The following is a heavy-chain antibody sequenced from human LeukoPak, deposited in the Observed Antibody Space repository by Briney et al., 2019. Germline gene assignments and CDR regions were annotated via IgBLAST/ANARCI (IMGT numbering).Heavy chain of an antibody. D-gene: IGHD6-13*01. J-gene: IGHJ4*02. Sequence: GGSLRPSCAASGFSFRNYAMSWVRQAPGKGLEWVSAISGGGGETFYGDSVKGRFTISRDNSKNTLYLQMNSLRAEDTAVYYCARDRGAAAGYYFDYWGQGTLVTVSS. CDR2: ISGGGGET. V-gene: IGHV3-23*01. CDR1: GFSFRNYA. CDR3: ARDRGAAAGYYFDY.